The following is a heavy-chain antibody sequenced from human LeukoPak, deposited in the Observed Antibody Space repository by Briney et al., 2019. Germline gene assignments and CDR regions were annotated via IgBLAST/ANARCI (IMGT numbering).Heavy chain of an antibody. D-gene: IGHD3-3*01. CDR1: GFSFSSYW. J-gene: IGHJ4*02. Sequence: GGSLRLSCGTSGFSFSSYWMSWVRETPGKGLEWVANIKEDGSERYYVDSVKGRFAMSRDNAKNSVYLQMNSLRAEDTAEYYCARAFDFWSGYIVWGQGTLVTVSS. CDR2: IKEDGSER. CDR3: ARAFDFWSGYIV. V-gene: IGHV3-7*01.